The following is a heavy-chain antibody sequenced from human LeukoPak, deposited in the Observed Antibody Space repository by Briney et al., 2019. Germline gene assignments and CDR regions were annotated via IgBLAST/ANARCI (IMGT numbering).Heavy chain of an antibody. CDR1: GFTFSSYW. Sequence: GGSLRLSCAASGFTFSSYWMSWVRQAPGKGLEWVANINQDGSEKYYVDSVKGRFTISRDNAKNSLYLQMNSLRAEDTAVYYCARDLFYTYYYDSSGYRFDYWGQGTLVTVSS. D-gene: IGHD3-22*01. CDR2: INQDGSEK. CDR3: ARDLFYTYYYDSSGYRFDY. J-gene: IGHJ4*02. V-gene: IGHV3-7*01.